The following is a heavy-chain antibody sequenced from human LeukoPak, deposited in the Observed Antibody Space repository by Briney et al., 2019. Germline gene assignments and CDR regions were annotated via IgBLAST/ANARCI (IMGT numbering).Heavy chain of an antibody. CDR2: IYTSGST. J-gene: IGHJ6*02. V-gene: IGHV4-61*02. CDR1: GGSISSGSYY. Sequence: PSETLSLTCTVSGGSISSGSYYWSWIRQPAGKGLEWIGRIYTSGSTNYNPSLKSRVTISVDTSKNQFSLKLSSVTAADTAVYYCARRRPGSGPDVWGQGTTVTVSS. CDR3: ARRRPGSGPDV.